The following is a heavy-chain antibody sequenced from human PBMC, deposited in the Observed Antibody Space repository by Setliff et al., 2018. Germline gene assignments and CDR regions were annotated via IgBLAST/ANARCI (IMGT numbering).Heavy chain of an antibody. J-gene: IGHJ3*02. CDR1: GYPFNNYG. D-gene: IGHD3-3*01. V-gene: IGHV1-18*01. Sequence: GASVKVSCKASGYPFNNYGISWLRQTPGQGLEWMGWIGGHNDDPLFAQKFQGRVTMTTDTSTTTAYMELKSLRSDDTAVYYCARDRYYNSWSGTSITAPHDVFDIWGQGTMVTVSS. CDR3: ARDRYYNSWSGTSITAPHDVFDI. CDR2: IGGHNDDP.